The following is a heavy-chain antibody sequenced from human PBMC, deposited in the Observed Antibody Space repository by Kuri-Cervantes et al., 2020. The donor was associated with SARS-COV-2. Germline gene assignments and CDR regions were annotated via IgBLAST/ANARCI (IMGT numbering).Heavy chain of an antibody. Sequence: GGSLRLFCTASGFTFNTYNMKWVRQAPGKGLEWVSGIGPSNTYIYYADSVKGRFIISRDNAKNSLYLQMNSLRAEDTAVYYCAKGGLYYYDSSGYLDYWGQGTLVTVSS. V-gene: IGHV3-21*04. CDR1: GFTFNTYN. CDR2: IGPSNTYI. CDR3: AKGGLYYYDSSGYLDY. D-gene: IGHD3-22*01. J-gene: IGHJ4*02.